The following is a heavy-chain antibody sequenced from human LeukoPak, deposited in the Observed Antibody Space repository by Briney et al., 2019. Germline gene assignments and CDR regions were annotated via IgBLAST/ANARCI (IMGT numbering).Heavy chain of an antibody. J-gene: IGHJ6*03. Sequence: GGSLRLSCAASGFTFSSYAMSWVRQAPGKGLEWVSAISGSGGSTYYADSVKGRFTISRDNSKNTLYLQMNSLRAEDTAVYYCAKGPGSSTYYYYMDVWGKGTTVTVSS. CDR1: GFTFSSYA. D-gene: IGHD2-2*01. V-gene: IGHV3-23*01. CDR2: ISGSGGST. CDR3: AKGPGSSTYYYYMDV.